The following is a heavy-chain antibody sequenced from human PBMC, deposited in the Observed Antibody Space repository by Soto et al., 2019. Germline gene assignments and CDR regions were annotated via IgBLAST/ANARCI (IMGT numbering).Heavy chain of an antibody. D-gene: IGHD6-13*01. Sequence: EVQLLESGGGLVQPGGSLRLSCAASGFTFSSYAMSWVRQAPGKGLEWVSAISGSGGSTYYAASVKGRFTISRDNSKNTLDLQMNSLRAEDTAVYYCAKGQAAPYYYGMDVWGQGTTVTVSS. CDR2: ISGSGGST. J-gene: IGHJ6*02. CDR3: AKGQAAPYYYGMDV. V-gene: IGHV3-23*01. CDR1: GFTFSSYA.